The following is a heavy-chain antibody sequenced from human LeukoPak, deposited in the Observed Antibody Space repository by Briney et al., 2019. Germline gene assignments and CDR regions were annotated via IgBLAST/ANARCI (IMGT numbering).Heavy chain of an antibody. Sequence: RGESLKISCKGSGYSFTSYWIGWVRQMPGKGLEWMGIIYPGDSDTRYSPSFQGQVTISADKSISTAYLQWSSLKASDTAMYYCARHPKDCSSTSCYYYYMDVWGKGTTVTVSS. CDR3: ARHPKDCSSTSCYYYYMDV. CDR1: GYSFTSYW. CDR2: IYPGDSDT. V-gene: IGHV5-51*01. J-gene: IGHJ6*03. D-gene: IGHD2-2*01.